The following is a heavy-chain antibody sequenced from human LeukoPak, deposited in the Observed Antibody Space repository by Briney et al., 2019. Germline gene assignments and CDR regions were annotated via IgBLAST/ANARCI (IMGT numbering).Heavy chain of an antibody. D-gene: IGHD1-26*01. Sequence: GGSLRLSCAASGFTFSSYAMHWVRQAPGKGLEWVAVISYDGSNKYYADSVKGRFTISRDNSKNTLYLQMNSLRAEDTAVYYCARVGAGYAFDIWGQGTMVTVSS. J-gene: IGHJ3*02. CDR1: GFTFSSYA. CDR2: ISYDGSNK. CDR3: ARVGAGYAFDI. V-gene: IGHV3-30-3*01.